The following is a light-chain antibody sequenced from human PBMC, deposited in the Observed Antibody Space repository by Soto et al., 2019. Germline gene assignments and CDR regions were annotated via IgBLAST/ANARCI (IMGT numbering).Light chain of an antibody. J-gene: IGKJ3*01. CDR1: QSVSYS. CDR3: QQYESWPLT. CDR2: GAS. V-gene: IGKV3-15*01. Sequence: EIVMTQSPATLSVSPGERATLSCRASQSVSYSLAWYQQKPGQAPRFLIYGASTRATGIPARFSGSGSGTEFTLTITSLQSEDFAVYHCQQYESWPLTFGPGTKVDIK.